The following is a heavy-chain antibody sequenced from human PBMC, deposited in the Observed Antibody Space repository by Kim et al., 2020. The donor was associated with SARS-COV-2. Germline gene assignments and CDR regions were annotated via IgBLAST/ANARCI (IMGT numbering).Heavy chain of an antibody. Sequence: GGSLRLSCAASGFTFSSYSMNWVRQAPGKGLEWVSYISSSSSTIYYADSVKGRFTISRDNAKNSLYLQMNSLRDEDTAVYYCARGLPQFHRPYPGYIVGATNYYYYGMDVWGQGTTVTVSS. V-gene: IGHV3-48*02. CDR2: ISSSSSTI. CDR3: ARGLPQFHRPYPGYIVGATNYYYYGMDV. CDR1: GFTFSSYS. D-gene: IGHD1-26*01. J-gene: IGHJ6*02.